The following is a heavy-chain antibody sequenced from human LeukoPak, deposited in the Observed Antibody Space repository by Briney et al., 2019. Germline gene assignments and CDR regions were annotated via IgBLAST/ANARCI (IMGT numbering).Heavy chain of an antibody. CDR3: ARARSDYYDSSGYYYGGVYFDY. CDR2: ISAYNGNT. V-gene: IGHV1-18*01. D-gene: IGHD3-22*01. J-gene: IGHJ4*02. CDR1: GYTFTSYG. Sequence: GASVKVSCKASGYTFTSYGISWVRQAPGQGLEWMGWISAYNGNTNYAQKLQGRVTMTTDTSTSTAYMELRSLRSDDTAVYYCARARSDYYDSSGYYYGGVYFDYWGQGTLVTVSS.